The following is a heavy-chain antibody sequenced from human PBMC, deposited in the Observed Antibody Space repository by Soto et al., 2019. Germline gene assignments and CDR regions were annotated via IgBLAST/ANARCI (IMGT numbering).Heavy chain of an antibody. CDR2: IKQDGTEK. Sequence: EVQLVESGGGLVQPGGSLRLSCAASGFTFSTYSMTWVRQAPGKGLEWVANIKQDGTEKYYVDSVEGRFTISRDNTKNSLYLQMNSLRTRDTAVYYCARGSGWGDSWGQGTLVTVSS. D-gene: IGHD6-19*01. CDR1: GFTFSTYS. CDR3: ARGSGWGDS. J-gene: IGHJ4*02. V-gene: IGHV3-7*03.